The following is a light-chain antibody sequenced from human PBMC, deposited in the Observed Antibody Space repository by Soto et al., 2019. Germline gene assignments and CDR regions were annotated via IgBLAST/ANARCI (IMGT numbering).Light chain of an antibody. V-gene: IGLV1-44*01. CDR2: SDN. CDR1: SSNIGSHS. CDR3: AVWDDSLNGRV. Sequence: QSVLTQPPSASGTPGQRVTISCSGGSSNIGSHSVNWYQQLPGSAPRLLIYSDNHRPSGVPDRFSGSKSDTSASLAISGLQSEDEADYYCAVWDDSLNGRVFGIGTKVTVL. J-gene: IGLJ1*01.